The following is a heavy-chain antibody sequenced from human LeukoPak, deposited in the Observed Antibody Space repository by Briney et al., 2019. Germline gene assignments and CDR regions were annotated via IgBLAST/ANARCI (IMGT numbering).Heavy chain of an antibody. J-gene: IGHJ5*02. CDR2: ISSNGDNT. D-gene: IGHD1-26*01. CDR1: GFTFRSYA. Sequence: GGSLILSCAASGFTFRSYATYWVRQAPGKGLEYVSAISSNGDNTYYASSVKGRFTISRDNSKNTRYLQMGSLRAEDMAVYYCARDGVGAYNWFDPWGQGTLVTVSS. V-gene: IGHV3-64*01. CDR3: ARDGVGAYNWFDP.